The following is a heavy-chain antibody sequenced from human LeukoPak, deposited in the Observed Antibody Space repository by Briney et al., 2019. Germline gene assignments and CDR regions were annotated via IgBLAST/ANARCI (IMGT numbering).Heavy chain of an antibody. D-gene: IGHD3-10*01. V-gene: IGHV3-66*02. Sequence: GGSLRLSCAASGFSVSSNYMTWVRQAPGKGLEWVSVILSGGRAYYADSVKGRFTTSSDNSKNTLDLQMNSLSVEDTAVYYCVGVETITMVRGASGDVWGKGTTVTVSS. CDR3: VGVETITMVRGASGDV. CDR2: ILSGGRA. J-gene: IGHJ6*04. CDR1: GFSVSSNY.